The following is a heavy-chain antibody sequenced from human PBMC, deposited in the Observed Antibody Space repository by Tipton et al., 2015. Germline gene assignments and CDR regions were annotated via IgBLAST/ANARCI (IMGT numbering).Heavy chain of an antibody. D-gene: IGHD3-22*01. CDR1: GGSITPYY. CDR3: ARGRRNYYDSSGYTYHYGMDV. V-gene: IGHV4-59*01. Sequence: TLSLTCTVSGGSITPYYWSWFRQPPGRGLEWIGYIYYRGSTNYSPSLKSRATISLERSKNQFSLKLNSVTAADTAVYYCARGRRNYYDSSGYTYHYGMDVWGQGTTVTVSS. J-gene: IGHJ6*02. CDR2: IYYRGST.